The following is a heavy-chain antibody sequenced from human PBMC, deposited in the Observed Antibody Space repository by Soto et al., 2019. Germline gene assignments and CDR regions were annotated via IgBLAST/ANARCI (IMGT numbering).Heavy chain of an antibody. CDR2: INAGNGDT. CDR3: ARDWARAEDV. D-gene: IGHD7-27*01. Sequence: QVQLVQSGAEVKKPGASVKVSCKASGYTFTGYPIHWVRKAPGQGLEWMGWINAGNGDTKYSQKFQGRVTITRDTSASTAYMELSSLRSEDTAVYYCARDWARAEDVWGQGTTVTVSS. J-gene: IGHJ6*02. CDR1: GYTFTGYP. V-gene: IGHV1-3*01.